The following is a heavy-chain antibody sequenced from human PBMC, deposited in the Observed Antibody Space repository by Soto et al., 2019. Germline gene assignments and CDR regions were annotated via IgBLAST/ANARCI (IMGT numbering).Heavy chain of an antibody. D-gene: IGHD3-10*01. V-gene: IGHV4-34*01. CDR3: ARVAYYYGSGSSY. J-gene: IGHJ4*02. Sequence: SETLSLTCAVYGGSFSGYYWSWIRQPPGKGLEWIGEIYHIGSTNYNPSLKSRVTISVDTSKNQFSLKLSSVTAADTAVYYCARVAYYYGSGSSYWGQGTLVTVSS. CDR1: GGSFSGYY. CDR2: IYHIGST.